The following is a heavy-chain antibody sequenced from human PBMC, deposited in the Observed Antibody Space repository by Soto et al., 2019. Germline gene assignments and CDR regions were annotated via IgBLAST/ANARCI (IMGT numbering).Heavy chain of an antibody. Sequence: QVQLVESGGGVVQPGRSLRLSCAASGFSFSHYGMFWVRQAPGKGLEWVAMIWYDGSKTYYADSVKGRLTISRDNSKNTLYLQMDSLRAEDTALYYGARVGTVPVRNDFDSWGQGTLVTVSS. CDR2: IWYDGSKT. CDR1: GFSFSHYG. V-gene: IGHV3-33*01. CDR3: ARVGTVPVRNDFDS. J-gene: IGHJ4*02. D-gene: IGHD4-4*01.